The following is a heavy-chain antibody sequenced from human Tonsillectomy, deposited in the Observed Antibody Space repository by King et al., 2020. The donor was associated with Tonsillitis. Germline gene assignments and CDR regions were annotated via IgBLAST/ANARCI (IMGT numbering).Heavy chain of an antibody. V-gene: IGHV1-2*02. D-gene: IGHD3-3*01. J-gene: IGHJ4*02. CDR2: IHPNSGGT. Sequence: VQLVESGAEVKKPGASVKVSCKASGYTFIGYYLHWVRQAPGQGLEWMGWIHPNSGGTNYAQNIERRVNLTRDTSISTAYMELTRLRSDDTAVYYCEREAEYFWSGYYIAYWGQGTLITVSS. CDR1: GYTFIGYY. CDR3: EREAEYFWSGYYIAY.